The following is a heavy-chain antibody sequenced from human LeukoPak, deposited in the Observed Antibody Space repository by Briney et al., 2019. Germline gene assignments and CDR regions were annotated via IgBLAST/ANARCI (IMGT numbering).Heavy chain of an antibody. CDR1: GYPFTSYN. CDR2: MNTNSGNT. Sequence: GSVKVSCKASGYPFTSYNVNWVRQATGQGLEWMGWMNTNSGNTGYSQNFQGRVTMTRDTSISTAYMELSSLMSEDTAVYYCARGLPKAVFGMVIEDWGQGTLVTVSS. D-gene: IGHD3-3*01. J-gene: IGHJ1*01. V-gene: IGHV1-8*01. CDR3: ARGLPKAVFGMVIED.